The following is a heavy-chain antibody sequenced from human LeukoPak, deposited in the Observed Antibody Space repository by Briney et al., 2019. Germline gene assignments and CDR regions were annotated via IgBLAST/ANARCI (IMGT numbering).Heavy chain of an antibody. CDR2: IYYSGST. CDR1: GGSSSSGDYF. J-gene: IGHJ5*02. Sequence: PSETLSLTCTVSGGSSSSGDYFRNWIRQTPGKGLEWIGYIYYSGSTYYNPSLRSRVSIPVDTSKNQFSLKLTSVTAADTAVYYCARDRGGSGWHNWFDPWGQGTLVTVSS. D-gene: IGHD6-19*01. V-gene: IGHV4-30-4*08. CDR3: ARDRGGSGWHNWFDP.